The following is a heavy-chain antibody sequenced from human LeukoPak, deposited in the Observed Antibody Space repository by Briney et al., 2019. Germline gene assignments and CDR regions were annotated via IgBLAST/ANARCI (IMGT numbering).Heavy chain of an antibody. CDR3: AREEVKAADSNWFDP. V-gene: IGHV4-4*07. D-gene: IGHD6-13*01. CDR2: IYTSGST. J-gene: IGHJ5*02. CDR1: GGSISSYY. Sequence: SETLSLTCTVSGGSISSYYWSWIRQPAGKGLEWIGRIYTSGSTNYNPSLKSRVTISVDTSKNQFSLKLSSVTAADTAVYYCAREEVKAADSNWFDPWGQGTLVTVSS.